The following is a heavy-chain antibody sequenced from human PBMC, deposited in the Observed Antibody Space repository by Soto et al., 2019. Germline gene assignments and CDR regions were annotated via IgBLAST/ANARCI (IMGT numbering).Heavy chain of an antibody. Sequence: GASVKVSCKASGYTFTGYYMHWVRQAPGQGLEWMGWINPNSGGTNYAQKFQGWVTMTRDTSISTAYMELSRLRSDDTAVYYCARAGDRGGDCYPPAGYYGMDVWGQGTTVTVSS. J-gene: IGHJ6*02. V-gene: IGHV1-2*04. D-gene: IGHD2-21*02. CDR3: ARAGDRGGDCYPPAGYYGMDV. CDR1: GYTFTGYY. CDR2: INPNSGGT.